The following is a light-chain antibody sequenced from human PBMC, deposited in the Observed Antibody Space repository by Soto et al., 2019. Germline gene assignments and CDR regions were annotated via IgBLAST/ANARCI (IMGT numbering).Light chain of an antibody. V-gene: IGKV1-5*01. CDR3: QQYNSYWP. Sequence: DSQMTQSPSTMSASVGDRVTITCRASQSISSWLAWYQQKPGKAPKLLIYDASSLESGVPSRFSGSGSGTEFTLTSSSLQPDDFATYYCQQYNSYWPFGQGTKVDI. CDR2: DAS. CDR1: QSISSW. J-gene: IGKJ1*01.